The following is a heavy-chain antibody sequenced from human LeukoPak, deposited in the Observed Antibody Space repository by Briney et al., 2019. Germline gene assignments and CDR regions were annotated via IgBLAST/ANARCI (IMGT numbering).Heavy chain of an antibody. CDR3: AKGGGFDWLNYYYMDV. D-gene: IGHD3-9*01. V-gene: IGHV1-46*01. CDR1: GYTFTSYY. J-gene: IGHJ6*03. Sequence: ASVKVSCKASGYTFTSYYIHWVRQAPGQGPEWMGIIYPSGGSTTYAQKFQGRVTMTRDMSTSTVYMELSSLRAEDTAVYYCAKGGGFDWLNYYYMDVWGKGTTVIISS. CDR2: IYPSGGST.